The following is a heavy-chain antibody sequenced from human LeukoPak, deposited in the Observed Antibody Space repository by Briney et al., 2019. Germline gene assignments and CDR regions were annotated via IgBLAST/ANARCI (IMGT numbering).Heavy chain of an antibody. CDR1: GGSISSYY. Sequence: SETLSLTCTVSGGSISSYYWSWIRQPAGKGLEWIGRIYTSGSTNYNPSLKSRVTMSVDTFKNQISLKLSSVTAADTAVYYCARLVGYYDFWSGYSKDWYFDLWGRGTLVTVSS. CDR2: IYTSGST. D-gene: IGHD3-3*01. J-gene: IGHJ2*01. V-gene: IGHV4-4*07. CDR3: ARLVGYYDFWSGYSKDWYFDL.